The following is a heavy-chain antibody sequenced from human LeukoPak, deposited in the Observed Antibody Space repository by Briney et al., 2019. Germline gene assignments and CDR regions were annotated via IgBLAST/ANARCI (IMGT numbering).Heavy chain of an antibody. CDR3: ARGTNQPGIAVAGLPDDAFDI. Sequence: ASVKVSCKASGYTFTSYYMHWVRQAPGQGLEWMGWINPNSGGTNYAQKFQGWVTMTRDTSISTAYMELSRLRSDDTAVYYCARGTNQPGIAVAGLPDDAFDIWGQGTMVTVSS. V-gene: IGHV1-2*04. D-gene: IGHD6-19*01. CDR1: GYTFTSYY. J-gene: IGHJ3*02. CDR2: INPNSGGT.